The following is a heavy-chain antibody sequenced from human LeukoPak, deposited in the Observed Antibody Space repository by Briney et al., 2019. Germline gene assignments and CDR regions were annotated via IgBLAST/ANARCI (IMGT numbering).Heavy chain of an antibody. Sequence: KPSGPTLVEPTQTLTLTCTLSGLSLRTSGVDVGWIRQPPGKALELLALIYWTDHKRYSPSLNSRLTITKGTSKNQVVLTMTSMDPVDTATYYCAHDSYYYDTSGFLHWGQGILVTVSS. CDR3: AHDSYYYDTSGFLH. CDR1: GLSLRTSGVD. J-gene: IGHJ4*02. D-gene: IGHD3-22*01. V-gene: IGHV2-5*01. CDR2: IYWTDHK.